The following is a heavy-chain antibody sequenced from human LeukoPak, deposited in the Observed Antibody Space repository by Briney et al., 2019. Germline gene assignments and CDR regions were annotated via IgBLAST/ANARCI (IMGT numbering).Heavy chain of an antibody. CDR3: TGGSDKVLSGEYYYYMDV. CDR2: VIGSSGAT. CDR1: GFTFSSYW. J-gene: IGHJ6*03. D-gene: IGHD2/OR15-2a*01. V-gene: IGHV3-48*04. Sequence: PGGSLRLSCAASGFTFSSYWMHWVRQAPGKGLEWVAVVIGSSGATDYADSVKGRFTISRDSAKNSLALQMHSLRAEDTAVYYCTGGSDKVLSGEYYYYMDVWGTGTTVTVSS.